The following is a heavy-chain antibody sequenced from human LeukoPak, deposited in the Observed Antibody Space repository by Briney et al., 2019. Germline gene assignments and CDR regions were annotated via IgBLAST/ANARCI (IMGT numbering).Heavy chain of an antibody. Sequence: ASQTLSLTCTVSGGSISSGAYYWSWIRQPPGKGLEWIGSIYYSGSTYYNPSLKSRVTISVDTSKNQFSLKLSSVTAADTAVYYCARLGGCSGGSCYMTDAFDIWGQGTMVTVSS. CDR2: IYYSGST. J-gene: IGHJ3*02. CDR1: GGSISSGAYY. D-gene: IGHD2-15*01. CDR3: ARLGGCSGGSCYMTDAFDI. V-gene: IGHV4-39*01.